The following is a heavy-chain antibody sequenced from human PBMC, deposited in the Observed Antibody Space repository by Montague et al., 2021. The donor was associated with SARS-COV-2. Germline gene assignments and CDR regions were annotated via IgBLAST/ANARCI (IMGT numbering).Heavy chain of an antibody. V-gene: IGHV4-39*02. J-gene: IGHJ3*01. CDR1: GGSITNNIDY. Sequence: SETLSLTCTVSGGSITNNIDYWAWIRQPPGKGLEWIGSIYYIGNTYYNPSLKSRVTMSVVTSKNHFTLKLSSVTAAETAVYYCARLKRYFDSSGSPSAFDFWGQGTKVTVSS. CDR3: ARLKRYFDSSGSPSAFDF. D-gene: IGHD3-22*01. CDR2: IYYIGNT.